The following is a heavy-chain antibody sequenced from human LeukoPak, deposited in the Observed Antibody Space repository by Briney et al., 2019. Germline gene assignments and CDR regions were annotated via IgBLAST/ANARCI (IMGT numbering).Heavy chain of an antibody. D-gene: IGHD3-3*01. CDR1: GFTVSSNE. CDR2: ISGGST. V-gene: IGHV3-38-3*01. CDR3: ARPYYDFWSGYDIRNWFDP. J-gene: IGHJ5*02. Sequence: GGSLRLSCAASGFTVSSNEMGWVRQAPGKGLEWVSSISGGSTYYADSRKGRFTISRDNSKNTLHLQMNSLRAEDTAVYYCARPYYDFWSGYDIRNWFDPWGQGTLVTVSS.